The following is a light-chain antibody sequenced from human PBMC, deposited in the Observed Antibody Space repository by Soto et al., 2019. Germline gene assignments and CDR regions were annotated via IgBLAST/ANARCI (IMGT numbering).Light chain of an antibody. CDR2: DAS. Sequence: DIQMNQSPSTLSASVGDRVTITCRASQSISSWLAWYQQKPGKAPKLLIYDASSLESGVPSRFSGSGSGTEFTLTISSLQPDDFATYYCQQANSFPITFGQGTRLEIK. V-gene: IGKV1-5*01. J-gene: IGKJ5*01. CDR3: QQANSFPIT. CDR1: QSISSW.